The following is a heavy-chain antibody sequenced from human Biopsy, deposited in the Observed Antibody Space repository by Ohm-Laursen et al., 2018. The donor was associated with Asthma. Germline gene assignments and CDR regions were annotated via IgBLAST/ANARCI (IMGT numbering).Heavy chain of an antibody. V-gene: IGHV3-30*18. D-gene: IGHD1-26*01. CDR3: AKEVFPGWELRRGPDF. CDR1: GFSFSNYG. CDR2: ISFDGTNR. Sequence: SLRLSCSASGFSFSNYGTHWVRQAPGKGLDWVAVISFDGTNRNYTDSVKGRFTISRDNSRNTLHLEMNSLRAEDTAVYFCAKEVFPGWELRRGPDFWGLGTLVTVSS. J-gene: IGHJ4*02.